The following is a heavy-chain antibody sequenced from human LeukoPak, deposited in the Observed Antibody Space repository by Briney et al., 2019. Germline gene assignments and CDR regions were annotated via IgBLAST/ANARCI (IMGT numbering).Heavy chain of an antibody. J-gene: IGHJ4*02. V-gene: IGHV4-39*01. Sequence: SETLSLTCTVFGGSISRFSYYWGWIRQPPGKGLEWTGSIFYSVSANYNPSLKSRVTISLDTSKNQFSLKLTSLTAADTAVYYCARATPPRSYEYGDSRSFDYWGQGTLVTVSS. D-gene: IGHD4-17*01. CDR3: ARATPPRSYEYGDSRSFDY. CDR2: IFYSVSA. CDR1: GGSISRFSYY.